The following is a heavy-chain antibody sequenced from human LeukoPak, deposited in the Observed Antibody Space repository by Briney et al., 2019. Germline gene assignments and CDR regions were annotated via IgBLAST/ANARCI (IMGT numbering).Heavy chain of an antibody. CDR2: INSDGSST. Sequence: GGSLRLSCAASGFTFSNYWMHWVRQAPGKGLVWVSRINSDGSSTTYADSVKGRFTISRDSAKNTLYLQMNSLRAEDTAVYYCARASMMATITYAFDIWGQGTMVTVSS. J-gene: IGHJ3*02. CDR1: GFTFSNYW. D-gene: IGHD5-24*01. CDR3: ARASMMATITYAFDI. V-gene: IGHV3-74*01.